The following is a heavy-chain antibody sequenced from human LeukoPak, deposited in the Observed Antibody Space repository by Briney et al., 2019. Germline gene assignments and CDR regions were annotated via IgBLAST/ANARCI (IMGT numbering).Heavy chain of an antibody. J-gene: IGHJ4*02. CDR1: GYAFSVYY. CDR2: INPSNGGT. CDR3: ARGPTYYDSSGYRLEY. V-gene: IGHV1-2*02. D-gene: IGHD3-22*01. Sequence: ASVKVSCTASGYAFSVYYMHWVRQAPGQGLEWMGWINPSNGGTNYAQNFQGRVTMTRDTSISTAYMELSSLTSDDTAVYYCARGPTYYDSSGYRLEYWGQGTLVTVSS.